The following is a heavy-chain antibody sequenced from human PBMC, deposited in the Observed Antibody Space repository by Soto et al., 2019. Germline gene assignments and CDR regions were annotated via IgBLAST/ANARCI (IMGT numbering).Heavy chain of an antibody. Sequence: GGSLRLSCSASGFTFSSYGVHWVRQAPGKGLECVSAISSDGGSTYYADSVKGRFTISRDNSKNTLYLQMSSLSADDTALYYCVRRVTTHRSPGYYFDYWGQGTLVTVSS. CDR3: VRRVTTHRSPGYYFDY. V-gene: IGHV3-64D*06. CDR1: GFTFSSYG. CDR2: ISSDGGST. D-gene: IGHD4-17*01. J-gene: IGHJ4*02.